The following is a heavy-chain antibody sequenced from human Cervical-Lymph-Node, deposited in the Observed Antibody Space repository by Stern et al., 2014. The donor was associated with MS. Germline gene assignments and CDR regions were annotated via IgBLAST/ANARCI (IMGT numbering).Heavy chain of an antibody. D-gene: IGHD1-1*01. CDR3: ARDVQGDGNYNLDH. Sequence: EVQLVESGGGLVQPGGSLRLSCAASGFTLSRYWMHWVRQTPGKGLVGISRMNSDGITTTYAESVNGRFTISRDNAKNMVYLQLNSLRVDDTAVYYCARDVQGDGNYNLDHWGQGTLVTVSS. V-gene: IGHV3-74*01. J-gene: IGHJ4*02. CDR1: GFTLSRYW. CDR2: MNSDGITT.